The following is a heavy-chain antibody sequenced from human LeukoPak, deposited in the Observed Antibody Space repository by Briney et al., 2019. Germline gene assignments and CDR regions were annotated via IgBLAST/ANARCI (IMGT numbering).Heavy chain of an antibody. J-gene: IGHJ3*02. CDR1: GYTFSSYG. Sequence: GGSLRLSCAGSGYTFSSYGMIWVRQAPGKGLEWVAIIWYDGSIQYYADSVKGRFTISRDNSKNTLYLQMNSLRAEDTAVYYCARGNLVGNDAFDIWGQGTMVTVSS. V-gene: IGHV3-33*01. CDR3: ARGNLVGNDAFDI. CDR2: IWYDGSIQ. D-gene: IGHD1-26*01.